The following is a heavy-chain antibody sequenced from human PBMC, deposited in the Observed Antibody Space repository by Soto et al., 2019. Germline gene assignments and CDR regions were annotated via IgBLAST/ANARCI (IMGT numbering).Heavy chain of an antibody. CDR2: IYYSGST. Sequence: PSETLSLTCTVSGGSISSDYWSWIRQPPGKRLEWIGYIYYSGSTNYNPSLKSRVTISVDTSKNQFSLKLSSVTAADTAVYYCARLAVTTKTHGPRGVWGKGITVTVSS. D-gene: IGHD4-4*01. V-gene: IGHV4-59*08. J-gene: IGHJ6*04. CDR1: GGSISSDY. CDR3: ARLAVTTKTHGPRGV.